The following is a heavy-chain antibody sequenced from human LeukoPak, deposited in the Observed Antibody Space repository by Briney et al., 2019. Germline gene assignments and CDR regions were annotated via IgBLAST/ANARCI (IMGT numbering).Heavy chain of an antibody. J-gene: IGHJ3*02. V-gene: IGHV3-74*01. CDR2: IKSDGSFT. CDR1: GFTFSSHW. CDR3: ARGTGAFDI. Sequence: GGSLRLSCVASGFTFSSHWMHWVRRAPGKGLVWVSHIKSDGSFTNYADPVKGRFTISRDNAKNTLYLQMNSLRPEDTAVYYCARGTGAFDIWGQGTKVTVSS. D-gene: IGHD1-1*01.